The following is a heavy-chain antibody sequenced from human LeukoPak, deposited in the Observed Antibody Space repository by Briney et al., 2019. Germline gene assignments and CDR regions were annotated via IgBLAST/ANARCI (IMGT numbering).Heavy chain of an antibody. J-gene: IGHJ4*02. V-gene: IGHV3-23*01. CDR3: AILGTSQLFDY. CDR1: GFTFSSYA. Sequence: GGSLRLSCAAAGFTFSSYAMSWVRQAPGKGLEWVSAISGSGGSTYYADSVKGRFTISRDNSKNTLYLQMNSLRAEDTAVYYCAILGTSQLFDYWGQGTLVTVSS. CDR2: ISGSGGST. D-gene: IGHD7-27*01.